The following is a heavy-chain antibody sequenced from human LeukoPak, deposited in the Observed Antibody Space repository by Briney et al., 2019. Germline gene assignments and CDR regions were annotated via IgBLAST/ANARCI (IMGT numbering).Heavy chain of an antibody. CDR3: ARGRVLRYFDWLSTDFDY. CDR1: GFTFSSYA. J-gene: IGHJ4*02. Sequence: GGSLRLSCAASGFTFSSYAMHWVRQAPGKGLEYVSAISSNGVSTYYANSVKGRFTISRDNSKNALYLQMGSLRAEDMAVYYCARGRVLRYFDWLSTDFDYWGQGTLVTVSS. CDR2: ISSNGVST. D-gene: IGHD3-9*01. V-gene: IGHV3-64*01.